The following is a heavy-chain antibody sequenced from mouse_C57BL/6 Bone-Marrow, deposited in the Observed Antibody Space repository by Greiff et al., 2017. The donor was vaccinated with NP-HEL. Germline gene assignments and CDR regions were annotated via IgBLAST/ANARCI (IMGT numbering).Heavy chain of an antibody. CDR2: IDPSDSYT. Sequence: QVQLKQSGAELVRPGTSVKLSCKASGYTFTSYWMHWVKQRPGQGLEWIGVIDPSDSYTNYNQKFKGKATLTVDTSSSTAYMQLSSLTSEDSAVYYCARWVYYGKDFEYWGQGTTLTVSS. D-gene: IGHD2-1*01. CDR1: GYTFTSYW. J-gene: IGHJ2*01. V-gene: IGHV1-59*01. CDR3: ARWVYYGKDFEY.